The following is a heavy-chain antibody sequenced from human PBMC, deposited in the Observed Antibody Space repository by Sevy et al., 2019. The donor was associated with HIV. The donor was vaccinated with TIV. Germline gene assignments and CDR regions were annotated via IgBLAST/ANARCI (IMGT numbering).Heavy chain of an antibody. D-gene: IGHD6-13*01. CDR1: GFTFREYS. CDR3: ARSLAAAENWFDP. V-gene: IGHV3-48*01. J-gene: IGHJ5*02. Sequence: GGSLRLSCVGSGFTFREYSMNWVRQAPGKGLEWVSYISGCSTTIDHADSVKGRFSISRDNADNSVFLQMNRLRVEDTAVYYCARSLAAAENWFDPWGQGTLVTVSS. CDR2: ISGCSTTI.